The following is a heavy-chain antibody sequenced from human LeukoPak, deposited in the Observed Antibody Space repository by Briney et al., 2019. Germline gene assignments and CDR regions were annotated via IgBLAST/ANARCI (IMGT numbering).Heavy chain of an antibody. V-gene: IGHV1-69*01. J-gene: IGHJ5*02. D-gene: IGHD6-19*01. CDR2: IIPIFGTA. Sequence: GAPVKVSCKASGGTFSSYAISWVRQAPGQGLEWMGGIIPIFGTANYAQKFQGRVTITADESTSTAYMELSSLRSEDTAVYYCARERIAVAGTGWFDPWGQGTLVTVSS. CDR1: GGTFSSYA. CDR3: ARERIAVAGTGWFDP.